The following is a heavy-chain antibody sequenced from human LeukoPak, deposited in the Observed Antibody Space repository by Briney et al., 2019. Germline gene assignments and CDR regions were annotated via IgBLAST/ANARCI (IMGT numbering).Heavy chain of an antibody. CDR1: GFTFSSYG. D-gene: IGHD6-19*01. CDR3: AGDLTYSGWYYFDY. CDR2: IRYDGSNE. J-gene: IGHJ4*02. V-gene: IGHV3-30*02. Sequence: GGSLRLSCAPSGFTFSSYGMHWVRQAPGKGLEGVAFIRYDGSNEYYADSVKGRFTISRDNSKNTLYLQMNSLRAEDSAVYYCAGDLTYSGWYYFDYWGQGTLVTVSS.